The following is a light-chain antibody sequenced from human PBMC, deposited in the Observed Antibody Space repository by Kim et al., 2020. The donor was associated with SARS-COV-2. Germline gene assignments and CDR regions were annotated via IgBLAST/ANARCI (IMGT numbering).Light chain of an antibody. V-gene: IGLV3-19*01. J-gene: IGLJ2*01. Sequence: SSELTQDPAVSVALGQTVRITCQGDSLRSYYASWYQQKPGQAPVLVIYGKNNRPSGIPDRFSGSSSGNTASLTITGAQAEDEADYYCNSRDSRGKFVVFG. CDR3: NSRDSRGKFVV. CDR2: GKN. CDR1: SLRSYY.